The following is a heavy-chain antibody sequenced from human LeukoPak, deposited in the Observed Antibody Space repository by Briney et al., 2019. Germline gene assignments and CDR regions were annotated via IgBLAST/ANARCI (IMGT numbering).Heavy chain of an antibody. D-gene: IGHD4-17*01. CDR1: GGSISSSSYY. V-gene: IGHV4-39*01. Sequence: PSETLSLTCTVSGGSISSSSYYWGWIRQPPGTGLEWIVSIYYSGSTYYNPSLKSRVTISVDTSKNQFSLKLSSVTAADTAVYYCARHVPNTVTRRRAFDYWGQGTLVTVSS. J-gene: IGHJ4*02. CDR3: ARHVPNTVTRRRAFDY. CDR2: IYYSGST.